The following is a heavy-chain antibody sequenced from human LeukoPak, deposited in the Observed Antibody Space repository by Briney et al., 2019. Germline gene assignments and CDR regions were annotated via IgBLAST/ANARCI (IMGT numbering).Heavy chain of an antibody. CDR3: AKVECTSSSCYTRWFDP. CDR1: DSSFTTYG. V-gene: IGHV1-18*01. Sequence: GASVKVSCKASDSSFTTYGVSWVRQAPGQGLEWMGWISAYNGDTNYPQKLQDRVTMTTDSSTGTAYMELRSLRSDDTAVYYCAKVECTSSSCYTRWFDPWGQGTLVTVSS. D-gene: IGHD2-2*02. CDR2: ISAYNGDT. J-gene: IGHJ5*02.